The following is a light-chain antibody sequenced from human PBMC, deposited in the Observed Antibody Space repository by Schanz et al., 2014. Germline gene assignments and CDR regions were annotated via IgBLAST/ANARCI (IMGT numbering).Light chain of an antibody. J-gene: IGKJ2*01. CDR2: EVS. Sequence: DVVLTQTPLSLSVTPGQPASISCKSSQSLLHKDGKTYLYWFLQKPGQPPQLLIDEVSNRFSGVPDRFSGSGSGTDFTLEISRVEAEDVGVYYCMQALQTPHTFGQGTKLEIK. CDR1: QSLLHKDGKTY. CDR3: MQALQTPHT. V-gene: IGKV2D-29*01.